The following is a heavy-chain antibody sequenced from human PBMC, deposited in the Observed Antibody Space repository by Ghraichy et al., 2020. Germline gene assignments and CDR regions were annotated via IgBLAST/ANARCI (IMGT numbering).Heavy chain of an antibody. Sequence: GSLRLSCAASGFTFSSYAMSWVRQAPGKGLEWVSAISGSGGSTYYADSVKGRFTISRDNSKNTLYLQMNSLRAEDTAVYYCAKDGGGYSYGYADYWGQGTLVTVSS. CDR3: AKDGGGYSYGYADY. CDR1: GFTFSSYA. J-gene: IGHJ4*02. V-gene: IGHV3-23*01. D-gene: IGHD5-18*01. CDR2: ISGSGGST.